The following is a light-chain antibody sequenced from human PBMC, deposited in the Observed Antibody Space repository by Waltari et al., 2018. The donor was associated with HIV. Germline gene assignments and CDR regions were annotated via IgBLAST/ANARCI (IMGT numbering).Light chain of an antibody. CDR2: WAS. CDR1: QSVLFNSKNRNY. V-gene: IGKV4-1*01. J-gene: IGKJ2*01. Sequence: DIVMTQSPDSLAVSLGERATINCKSSQSVLFNSKNRNYLAWYQQKPGQPPKLLIYWASTRESGVPDRFSGSGSGTDFTLTISSLQAEDVAVYCCQQYLSTLYTFGQGTKLEIK. CDR3: QQYLSTLYT.